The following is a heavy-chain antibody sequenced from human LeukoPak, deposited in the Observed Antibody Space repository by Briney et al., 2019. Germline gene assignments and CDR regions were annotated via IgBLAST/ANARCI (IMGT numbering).Heavy chain of an antibody. Sequence: SETLSLTCAVSGDSISNKRWWSWVRQTPGKGLEWIGEIYHSGSTNYNPSLKSRVTILVDKSKNQFSLRLNSVTAADTAIYYCARGIDWLRKGWFDPWGQGTRVSVSS. D-gene: IGHD3-9*01. CDR3: ARGIDWLRKGWFDP. V-gene: IGHV4-4*02. CDR2: IYHSGST. CDR1: GDSISNKRW. J-gene: IGHJ5*02.